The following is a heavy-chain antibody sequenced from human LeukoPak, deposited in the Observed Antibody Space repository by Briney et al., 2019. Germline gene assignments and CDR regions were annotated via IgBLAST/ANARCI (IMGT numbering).Heavy chain of an antibody. J-gene: IGHJ3*02. V-gene: IGHV3-30-3*02. CDR3: AKTKVGTGLDAFDI. D-gene: IGHD2-21*02. CDR2: ISYDGSNK. Sequence: GRSLRLSCAASGFTFSSYAMHWVRQAAGKGLEWVAVISYDGSNKFYADSAKGRFTISRDNSKNTLYLQMDSLRAEDTAVYYCAKTKVGTGLDAFDIWGQGTMVTVSS. CDR1: GFTFSSYA.